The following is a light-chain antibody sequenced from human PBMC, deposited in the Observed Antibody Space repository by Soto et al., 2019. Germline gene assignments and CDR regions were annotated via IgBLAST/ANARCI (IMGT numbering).Light chain of an antibody. Sequence: QSVLTQPPSASGTPGQRVTISCSGSSSNLGSNSVNWYQQVPGTAPKLLISSDNQRPSGVPDRFSGSQSVTSASLAISGLQSEDEADYHCGAWDDSLNGWVFGGGTKLTVL. V-gene: IGLV1-44*01. CDR3: GAWDDSLNGWV. CDR1: SSNLGSNS. J-gene: IGLJ3*02. CDR2: SDN.